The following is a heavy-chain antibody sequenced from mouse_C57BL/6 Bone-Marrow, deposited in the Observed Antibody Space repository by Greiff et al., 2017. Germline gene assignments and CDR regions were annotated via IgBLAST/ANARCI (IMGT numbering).Heavy chain of an antibody. Sequence: VQRVESGAELARPGASVKLSCKASGYTFTSYGISWVKQRTGQGLEWIGEIYPRSGNTYYNEKFKGKATLTADKSSSTAYMELRSLTSEDSAVYFCARPLFITTVVATRYAMDYWGQGTSVTVSS. V-gene: IGHV1-81*01. CDR2: IYPRSGNT. J-gene: IGHJ4*01. CDR1: GYTFTSYG. CDR3: ARPLFITTVVATRYAMDY. D-gene: IGHD1-1*01.